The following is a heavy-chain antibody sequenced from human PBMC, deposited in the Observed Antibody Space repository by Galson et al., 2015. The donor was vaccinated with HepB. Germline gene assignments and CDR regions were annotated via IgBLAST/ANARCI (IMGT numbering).Heavy chain of an antibody. J-gene: IGHJ6*02. Sequence: CAISGDSVSSNSAAWNWIRQSPSRGLEWLGRTYYRSKWYNDYAVSVKSRITINPDTSKNQFSLQLNSVTPEDTAVYYCARDPRELELQYYYYYYGMDVWGQGTTVTVSS. V-gene: IGHV6-1*01. CDR2: TYYRSKWYN. CDR1: GDSVSSNSAA. CDR3: ARDPRELELQYYYYYYGMDV. D-gene: IGHD1-7*01.